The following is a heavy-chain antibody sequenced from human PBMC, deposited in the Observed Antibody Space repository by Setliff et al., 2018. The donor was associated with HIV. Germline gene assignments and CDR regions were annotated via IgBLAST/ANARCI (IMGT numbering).Heavy chain of an antibody. CDR2: IDADGSST. J-gene: IGHJ4*02. D-gene: IGHD2-8*02. V-gene: IGHV3-74*01. CDR1: GFTFNSSHW. CDR3: AKRAPPPGASLDS. Sequence: GGSLRLSCAASGFTFNSSHWMHWVRQVPGKGLMWVSHIDADGSSTSYADSVKGRFTMSRDNAKNTLYLQMNSLRAEDTALYYCAKRAPPPGASLDSWGQGTLVTVSS.